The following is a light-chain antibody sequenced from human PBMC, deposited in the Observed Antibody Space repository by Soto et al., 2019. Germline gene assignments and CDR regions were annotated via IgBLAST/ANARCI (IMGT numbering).Light chain of an antibody. CDR2: GNS. CDR3: QSYDSSLNGLL. Sequence: QSVLTQPPSVSGAPGQRVTISCTGSSSNIGAGYDVHWYQQLPGTAPKLLIYGNSNRPSGVPDRFSGSKSGTSASLAITGLQAEAEADYYCQSYDSSLNGLLFGGGTKVTVL. J-gene: IGLJ2*01. CDR1: SSNIGAGYD. V-gene: IGLV1-40*01.